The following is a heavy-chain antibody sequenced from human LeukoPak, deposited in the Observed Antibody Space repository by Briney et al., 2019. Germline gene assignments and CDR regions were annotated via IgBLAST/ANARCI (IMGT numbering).Heavy chain of an antibody. Sequence: GGSLRLSCAASGFTFTSYAMSWVRQAPGKGLEWVSTIIGSGGGTYYADSVKGRFIISRDNSKTTLYLQMNSLRVEDTAVYYCAKDPTKAVGFSHIDYWGPGTLVTVSS. V-gene: IGHV3-23*01. CDR3: AKDPTKAVGFSHIDY. D-gene: IGHD5-12*01. CDR2: IIGSGGGT. J-gene: IGHJ4*02. CDR1: GFTFTSYA.